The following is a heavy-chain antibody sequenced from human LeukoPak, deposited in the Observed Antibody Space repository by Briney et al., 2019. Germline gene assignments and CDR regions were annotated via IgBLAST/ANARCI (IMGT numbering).Heavy chain of an antibody. J-gene: IGHJ5*02. CDR1: GGTFSSYA. CDR3: ASSPPTRYCSGGSCVNWFDP. D-gene: IGHD2-15*01. Sequence: SVTVSCKASGGTFSSYAISWVRQAPGQGLEWMGRIIPIFGIANYAQKFQGRVTITANKSTSTAYMELSSLRSEDTAVYYCASSPPTRYCSGGSCVNWFDPWGQGTLVTVSS. V-gene: IGHV1-69*04. CDR2: IIPIFGIA.